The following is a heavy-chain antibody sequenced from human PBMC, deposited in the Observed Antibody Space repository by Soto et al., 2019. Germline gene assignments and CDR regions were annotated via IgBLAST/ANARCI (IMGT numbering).Heavy chain of an antibody. J-gene: IGHJ5*02. CDR3: NSGYDKNWFDP. V-gene: IGHV4-30-4*01. CDR1: GGSISSGDYY. Sequence: QVQLQESGPGLVKPSQTLSLTCTVSGGSISSGDYYWSWIRQPPGKGLGWIGYIYYSGSTYYNPSIKSRVTLSVDPSKNQFSLNLSSVTAADPAVYYCNSGYDKNWFDPWGQGTLVTVSS. CDR2: IYYSGST. D-gene: IGHD5-12*01.